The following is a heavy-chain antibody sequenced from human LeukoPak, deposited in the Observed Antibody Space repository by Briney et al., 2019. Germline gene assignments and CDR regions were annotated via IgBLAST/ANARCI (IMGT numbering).Heavy chain of an antibody. CDR1: GGSIRGNF. CDR2: IYASGST. V-gene: IGHV4-59*08. Sequence: PSETLSLTSTVSGGSIRGNFWSWLRQPPGKGLEWIGHIYASGSTTYTPSLQGRVTISLDTSKNQFSLKLSSVTAADTAVYYCARHYDSGSYPLDFWGQGTLVTVSS. D-gene: IGHD3-10*01. CDR3: ARHYDSGSYPLDF. J-gene: IGHJ4*02.